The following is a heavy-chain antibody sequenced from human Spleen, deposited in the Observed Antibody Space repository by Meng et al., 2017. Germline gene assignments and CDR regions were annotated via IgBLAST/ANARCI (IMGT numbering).Heavy chain of an antibody. D-gene: IGHD6-19*01. J-gene: IGHJ5*02. CDR3: VRSSAWVRTGFDP. CDR2: IYYNGKS. V-gene: IGHV4-39*01. CDR1: GGSISSRSYY. Sequence: QPQLQESGPGLVKPSETLSLTCTVSGGSISSRSYYWVWIRQPPGKGLEWIGQIYYNGKSYYNPSLKSRVTMSVDTSRSQFSLNLNTVTAADTAVYYCVRSSAWVRTGFDPWGQGTLVTVSS.